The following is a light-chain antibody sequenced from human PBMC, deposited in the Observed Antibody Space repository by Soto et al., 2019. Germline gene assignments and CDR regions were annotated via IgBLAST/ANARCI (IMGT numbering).Light chain of an antibody. J-gene: IGKJ1*01. V-gene: IGKV3-15*01. CDR3: QQYKNWPRT. Sequence: EIVMTQSPATLSVSPGGRATLSCGASQSVSNNLAWFQQKPGQAPRLLIYGASTRATGIPARFSGSGSGTEFTLTISSLQSEDFTVYYCQQYKNWPRTFGQGTKV. CDR1: QSVSNN. CDR2: GAS.